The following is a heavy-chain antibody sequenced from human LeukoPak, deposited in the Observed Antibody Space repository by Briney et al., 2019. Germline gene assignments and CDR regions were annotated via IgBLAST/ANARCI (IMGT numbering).Heavy chain of an antibody. Sequence: PSETLSLTCTVSGGSISSYYWSWIRQTPGEGLEWIGYIYYSGSTNYNPSLQSRVTISVDTSKNKFSLKLSSVTAADTAVYYCARERYFDWFYDYWGQGTLVTVSS. CDR3: ARERYFDWFYDY. CDR2: IYYSGST. D-gene: IGHD3-9*01. V-gene: IGHV4-59*01. J-gene: IGHJ4*02. CDR1: GGSISSYY.